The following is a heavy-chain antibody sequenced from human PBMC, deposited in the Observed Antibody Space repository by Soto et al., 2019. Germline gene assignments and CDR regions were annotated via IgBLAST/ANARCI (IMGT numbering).Heavy chain of an antibody. CDR2: IYYSGST. J-gene: IGHJ1*01. V-gene: IGHV4-39*01. Sequence: QLQLQESGPGLVKPSETLSLTCTVSGGSISNSSYYWGWIRQPPGKGLEWIGSIYYSGSTYYKPSLKSRVTISVDSSKNQFSLMLSSVTAADTAVYYCARHTPAISISEHWGQGTLVTVSS. CDR1: GGSISNSSYY. D-gene: IGHD2-15*01. CDR3: ARHTPAISISEH.